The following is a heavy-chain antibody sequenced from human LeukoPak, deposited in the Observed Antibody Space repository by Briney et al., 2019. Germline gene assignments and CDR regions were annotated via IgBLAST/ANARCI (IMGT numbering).Heavy chain of an antibody. CDR1: GGTFSSYA. J-gene: IGHJ4*02. D-gene: IGHD5-12*01. CDR2: ISGYNGNT. CDR3: ARDLGVRVYSGYDLDFDY. Sequence: GASVKVSCKASGGTFSSYAISWVRQAPGQGLEWMGWISGYNGNTNYAQKLQGRVTMTTDTSTSTAYMELRSLRSDDTAVYYCARDLGVRVYSGYDLDFDYWGQGTLVTVSS. V-gene: IGHV1-18*01.